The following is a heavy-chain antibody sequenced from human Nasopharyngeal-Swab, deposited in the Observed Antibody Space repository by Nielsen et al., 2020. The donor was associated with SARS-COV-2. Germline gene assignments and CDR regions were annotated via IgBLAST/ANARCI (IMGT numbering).Heavy chain of an antibody. Sequence: WIRQPPGKGPEWLGRIKTNADRRTTEYAGHAQGRFSISRDDSKNTVYLQLNSLTTEDTAVYYCTTWGYRWGQGTLVTVSS. CDR3: TTWGYR. J-gene: IGHJ4*02. D-gene: IGHD2-15*01. V-gene: IGHV3-15*01. CDR2: IKTNADRRTT.